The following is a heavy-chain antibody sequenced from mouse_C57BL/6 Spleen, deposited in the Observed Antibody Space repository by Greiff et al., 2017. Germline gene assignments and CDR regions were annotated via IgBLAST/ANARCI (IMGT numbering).Heavy chain of an antibody. CDR3: TRAHYGRTGTFDY. Sequence: VQLQQSGAELVRPGASVTLSCKASGYTFTDYEMHWVKQTPVHGLEWIGAIDPETGGTAYNQKFKGKAILTADKSSSTAYMELRSLTSEDSAVYYCTRAHYGRTGTFDYWGQGTTLTVSS. CDR1: GYTFTDYE. J-gene: IGHJ2*01. CDR2: IDPETGGT. V-gene: IGHV1-15*01. D-gene: IGHD1-1*01.